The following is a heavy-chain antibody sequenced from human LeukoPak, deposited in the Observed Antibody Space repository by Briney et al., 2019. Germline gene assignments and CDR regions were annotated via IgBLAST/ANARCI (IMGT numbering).Heavy chain of an antibody. CDR1: GFTFSTYW. V-gene: IGHV3-7*01. J-gene: IGHJ3*02. CDR3: ARVDSSYAFDI. Sequence: GGSLRLSCAASGFTFSTYWMSWVRQAPGKGLEWVANINQDGNEKYYVDSVKGRFTISRDNAKNSLYLQMNSLRAEDTAVYYCARVDSSYAFDIWGQGTMVTVSS. D-gene: IGHD3-22*01. CDR2: INQDGNEK.